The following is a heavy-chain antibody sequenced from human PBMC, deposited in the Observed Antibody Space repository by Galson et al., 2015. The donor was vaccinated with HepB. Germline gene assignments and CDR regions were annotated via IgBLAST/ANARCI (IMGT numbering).Heavy chain of an antibody. D-gene: IGHD5/OR15-5a*01. CDR3: AKCLPTDPPFDY. CDR2: ISWNSLSI. J-gene: IGHJ4*02. V-gene: IGHV3-9*01. CDR1: GFTFDDYA. Sequence: SLRLSCAASGFTFDDYAMHWVRQAPGKGLEWVSGISWNSLSIGYADSVKGRFIISRDNAKNSLYLQMNSLRAEDTAFYYCAKCLPTDPPFDYWGQGTLVTVSS.